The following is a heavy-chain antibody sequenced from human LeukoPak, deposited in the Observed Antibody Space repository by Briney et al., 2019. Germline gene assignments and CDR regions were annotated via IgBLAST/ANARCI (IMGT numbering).Heavy chain of an antibody. CDR3: ASYSGSYYGFDY. J-gene: IGHJ4*02. D-gene: IGHD1-26*01. V-gene: IGHV3-74*01. Sequence: GGSLRFSCAASGFTFSSYWMHWVRQAPGKGLVWVSRINSDGSSTSYADSVKGRFTISRDNAKNTLYLQMNSLRAEDTAVYYCASYSGSYYGFDYWGQGTLVTVSS. CDR2: INSDGSST. CDR1: GFTFSSYW.